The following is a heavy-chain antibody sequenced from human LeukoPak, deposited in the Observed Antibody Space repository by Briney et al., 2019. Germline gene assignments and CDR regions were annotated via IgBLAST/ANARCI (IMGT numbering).Heavy chain of an antibody. CDR3: ARDFYSIAVAGYFDL. V-gene: IGHV3-30-3*01. CDR2: ISYDGSNK. CDR1: GFTFSSYA. D-gene: IGHD6-19*01. Sequence: GGSLRLSCAASGFTFSSYAMHWVRQAPGKGLEWVAVISYDGSNKYYVDSVKGRFTISRDNSKNTLYLQMNSLRAEDTAVYYCARDFYSIAVAGYFDLWGRGTLVTVSS. J-gene: IGHJ2*01.